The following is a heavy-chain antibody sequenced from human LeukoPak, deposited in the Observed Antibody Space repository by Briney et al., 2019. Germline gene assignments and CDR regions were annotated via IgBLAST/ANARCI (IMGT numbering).Heavy chain of an antibody. V-gene: IGHV1-8*01. CDR3: ARGSWLARVYYYGMDV. CDR2: MNPNSGNT. D-gene: IGHD6-13*01. J-gene: IGHJ6*02. CDR1: GYTFTSYD. Sequence: ASVKVSCKASGYTFTSYDINWVRQATGQGLEWMGWMNPNSGNTGYAQKFQGRVTMTRNTSISTAYMELSSLRSEDTAAYYCARGSWLARVYYYGMDVWGQGTTVTVSS.